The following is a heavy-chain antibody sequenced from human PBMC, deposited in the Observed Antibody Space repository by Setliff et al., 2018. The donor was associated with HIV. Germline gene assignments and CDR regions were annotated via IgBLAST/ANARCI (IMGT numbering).Heavy chain of an antibody. Sequence: SETLSLTCAVYGGSFSGYYWSWIRQPPGKGLEWIGEINHSGSTHYNPSLKRRVTISIDKSKKQFSLKVRSVTAADTAVYYCARDQSDWFYWGQGTLVTVSS. CDR2: INHSGST. D-gene: IGHD3-3*01. CDR3: ARDQSDWFY. V-gene: IGHV4-34*01. J-gene: IGHJ4*02. CDR1: GGSFSGYY.